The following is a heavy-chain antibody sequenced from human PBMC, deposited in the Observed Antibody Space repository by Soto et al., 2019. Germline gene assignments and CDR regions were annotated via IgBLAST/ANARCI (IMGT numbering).Heavy chain of an antibody. CDR2: IIPIFGTA. J-gene: IGHJ6*02. V-gene: IGHV1-69*01. CDR1: GGTFSSYA. Sequence: QMQLVQSGAEVKKPGSSVKVSCKASGGTFSSYAISWVRQAPGQGLEWMGGIIPIFGTANYAQKFQGRVTITADESTSTAYMELSSLRSEDTAVYYCSLVLCSSTSCYTNYYYGMAVWGQGTTVTVSS. D-gene: IGHD2-2*02. CDR3: SLVLCSSTSCYTNYYYGMAV.